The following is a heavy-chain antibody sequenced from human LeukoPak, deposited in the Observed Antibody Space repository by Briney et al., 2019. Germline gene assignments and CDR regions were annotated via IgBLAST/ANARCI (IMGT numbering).Heavy chain of an antibody. J-gene: IGHJ4*02. CDR1: GGTFSSYA. CDR2: IIPIFGTA. D-gene: IGHD3-22*01. V-gene: IGHV1-69*13. Sequence: GASVKVSCKAAGGTFSSYAISWVRQAPGQGLEWMGGIIPIFGTANYAQKFQGRVTITADESTSTAYMELSSLRSEDTAVYYCAGGDSSGYYEYYFDYWGQGTLVTVSS. CDR3: AGGDSSGYYEYYFDY.